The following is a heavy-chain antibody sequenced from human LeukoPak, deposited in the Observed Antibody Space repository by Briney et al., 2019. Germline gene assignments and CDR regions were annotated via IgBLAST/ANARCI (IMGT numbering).Heavy chain of an antibody. D-gene: IGHD1-26*01. J-gene: IGHJ4*02. CDR1: GYTFTSYY. CDR2: IIPIFGTA. CDR3: ASPRFGSYSGSYFPHFDY. Sequence: SVKVSCKASGYTFTSYYMHWVRQAPGQGLEWMGGIIPIFGTANYAQKFQGRVTITADKSTSTAYMELSSLRSEDTAVYYCASPRFGSYSGSYFPHFDYWGQGTLVTVSS. V-gene: IGHV1-69*06.